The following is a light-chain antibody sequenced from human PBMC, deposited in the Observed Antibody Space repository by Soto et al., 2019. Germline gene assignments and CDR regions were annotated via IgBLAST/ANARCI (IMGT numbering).Light chain of an antibody. Sequence: DIQLTQAHSTLSASVGDRVTITCRSSQSITNWLAWYQQKPGKAPKLLLYKASSLESGVPSRFSGSGSGTEFTLTISSLQPDDFATYYCQQYNSYWTFGQGTKVDI. J-gene: IGKJ1*01. CDR1: QSITNW. CDR2: KAS. CDR3: QQYNSYWT. V-gene: IGKV1-5*03.